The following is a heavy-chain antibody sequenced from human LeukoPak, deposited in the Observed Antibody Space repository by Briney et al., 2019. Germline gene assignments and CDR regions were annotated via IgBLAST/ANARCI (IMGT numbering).Heavy chain of an antibody. Sequence: GASVKVSCKASGYTFTGYYMHWVRQAPGQGLEWMGWINPNSGSTNYAQKFQGRVTMTRDTSISTAYMELSRLRSDDTAVYYCARERLPAYYYYYGMDVWGQGTTVTVSS. D-gene: IGHD6-25*01. CDR3: ARERLPAYYYYYGMDV. CDR1: GYTFTGYY. V-gene: IGHV1-2*02. CDR2: INPNSGST. J-gene: IGHJ6*02.